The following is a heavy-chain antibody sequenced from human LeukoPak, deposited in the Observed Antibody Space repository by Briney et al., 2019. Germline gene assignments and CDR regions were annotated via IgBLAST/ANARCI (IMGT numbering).Heavy chain of an antibody. V-gene: IGHV3-23*01. CDR3: ARLIAARLSAFDI. J-gene: IGHJ3*02. CDR2: ISGSGGST. CDR1: GFTFSSYA. Sequence: TGGSLRLSCAASGFTFSSYAMSWVRQAPGKGLEWVSAISGSGGSTYYADSVKGRFTISRDNAKNSLYLQMNSLRAEDTAVYYCARLIAARLSAFDIWGQGTMVTVSS. D-gene: IGHD6-6*01.